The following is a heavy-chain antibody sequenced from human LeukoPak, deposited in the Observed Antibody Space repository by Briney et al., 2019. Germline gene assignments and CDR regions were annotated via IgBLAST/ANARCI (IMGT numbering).Heavy chain of an antibody. CDR2: IYYSGST. CDR3: ARHMGLGYSYGYPYLDY. V-gene: IGHV4-59*08. Sequence: PSETLSLTCTVSGGSISSYYWSWIRQPPGKGLEWIGYIYYSGSTNYNPSLKSRVTISVDTSKNQFSLKLSSVTAADTAVYYCARHMGLGYSYGYPYLDYWGQGTLVTVSS. D-gene: IGHD5-18*01. CDR1: GGSISSYY. J-gene: IGHJ4*02.